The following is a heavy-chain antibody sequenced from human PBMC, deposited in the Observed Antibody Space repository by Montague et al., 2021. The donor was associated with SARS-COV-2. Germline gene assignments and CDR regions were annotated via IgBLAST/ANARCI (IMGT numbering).Heavy chain of an antibody. CDR3: ARDGDYDYIWGSYRPYYFDT. CDR1: GGSINSYY. V-gene: IGHV4-4*07. Sequence: SETLSLTCTVSGGSINSYYWSWIRQPAGTGLEWIGRSYTTGSTNSNPSLMSRVTMSVDTSKNQVSLYLSSVTAADTAIYYCARDGDYDYIWGSYRPYYFDTWGQGTLVTVSS. J-gene: IGHJ4*02. CDR2: SYTTGST. D-gene: IGHD3-16*02.